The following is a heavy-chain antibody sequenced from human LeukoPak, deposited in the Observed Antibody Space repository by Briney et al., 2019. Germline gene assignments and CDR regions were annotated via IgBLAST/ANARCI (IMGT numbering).Heavy chain of an antibody. CDR2: ISTSSTYI. V-gene: IGHV3-21*01. Sequence: GGSLRLSCAASGFTFSTYSMNWVRQAPGKGLEWVSSISTSSTYIYYADSVKGRFTISRDNAKNSLYLQMNSLRAEDTAVYYCARDDTSAAIYIDYWGQGTLVTVSS. D-gene: IGHD6-25*01. J-gene: IGHJ4*02. CDR3: ARDDTSAAIYIDY. CDR1: GFTFSTYS.